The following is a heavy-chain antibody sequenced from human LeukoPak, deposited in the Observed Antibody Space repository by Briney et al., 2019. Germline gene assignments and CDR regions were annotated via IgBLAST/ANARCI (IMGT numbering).Heavy chain of an antibody. J-gene: IGHJ4*02. CDR3: ARDSRSWSFDY. Sequence: ASVKVSCKASGYTFTSYDINWVRQATGQGLEWMGWMNPNSGNTGYAQKFQGRVIMTRDTSTSTVYMELSSLRSDDTAVYYCARDSRSWSFDYWGQGTLVTVSS. V-gene: IGHV1-8*02. CDR1: GYTFTSYD. CDR2: MNPNSGNT. D-gene: IGHD6-13*01.